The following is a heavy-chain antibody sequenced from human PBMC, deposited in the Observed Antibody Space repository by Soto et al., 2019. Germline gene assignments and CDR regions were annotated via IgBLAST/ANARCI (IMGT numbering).Heavy chain of an antibody. Sequence: SETLSLTCTVSGGSISSYYWSWIRQPPGKGLKWIGYFHYSGSTNYNPSLNSRVTISVDTSKNQFSLKVTSVTAADTAVYYCARLHGYCISSSCHGHYAMDVWGQGTTVTVSS. V-gene: IGHV4-59*08. CDR1: GGSISSYY. J-gene: IGHJ6*02. CDR3: ARLHGYCISSSCHGHYAMDV. D-gene: IGHD2-2*01. CDR2: FHYSGST.